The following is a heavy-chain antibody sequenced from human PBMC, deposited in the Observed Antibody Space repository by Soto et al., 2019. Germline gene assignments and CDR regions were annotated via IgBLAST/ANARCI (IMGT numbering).Heavy chain of an antibody. J-gene: IGHJ6*02. Sequence: ASVKVSCKASGYTFTSYYMHWVRQAPGQGLEWMGIINPSGGSTSYSKNFQGRLTMTIDTSTTTASMELRSLRSDDTAVYYCARASLTIFGAPYGMDVWGQGTSVTVSS. V-gene: IGHV1-46*01. D-gene: IGHD3-3*01. CDR1: GYTFTSYY. CDR2: INPSGGST. CDR3: ARASLTIFGAPYGMDV.